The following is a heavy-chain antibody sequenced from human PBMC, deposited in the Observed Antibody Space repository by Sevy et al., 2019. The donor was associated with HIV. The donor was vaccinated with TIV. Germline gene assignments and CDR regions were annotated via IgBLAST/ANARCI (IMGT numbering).Heavy chain of an antibody. Sequence: SETLSLTCAVSGVSVSSDTYYWSWIRQPPGKGLEWIGYVYHTGSTNYSPSFKSRVTISVDTSKNQFSLRLFSVAAADTAVYYCAREHYFFDKGGYYWDYWGQGALVTVSS. CDR2: VYHTGST. J-gene: IGHJ4*02. CDR1: GVSVSSDTYY. CDR3: AREHYFFDKGGYYWDY. V-gene: IGHV4-61*01. D-gene: IGHD3-22*01.